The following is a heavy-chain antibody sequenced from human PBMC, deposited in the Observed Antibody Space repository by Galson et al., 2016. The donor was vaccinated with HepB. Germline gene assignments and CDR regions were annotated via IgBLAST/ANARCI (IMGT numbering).Heavy chain of an antibody. CDR2: ISWNSGSI. D-gene: IGHD3-22*01. Sequence: SLRLSCAASSFTLDHYAMNWVRQAPGKGLEWVSGISWNSGSIGYADSVKGRFTISRDNAENSLYLQMNSLRAGDTALYYCAKDSGAYYYDSSGYCRNAFDIWGQGTMVTVSS. CDR1: SFTLDHYA. CDR3: AKDSGAYYYDSSGYCRNAFDI. J-gene: IGHJ3*02. V-gene: IGHV3-9*01.